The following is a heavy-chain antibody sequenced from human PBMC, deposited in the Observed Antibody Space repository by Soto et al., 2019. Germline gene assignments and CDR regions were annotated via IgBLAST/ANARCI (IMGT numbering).Heavy chain of an antibody. CDR2: IYYSGST. J-gene: IGHJ4*02. CDR1: GGSISSISDY. V-gene: IGHV4-39*01. D-gene: IGHD3-3*01. Sequence: SQTLSLTCTVSGGSISSISDYWVCIRQPPGKGLEWIGSIYYSGSTYYNPSLKSRVTISVDTSKNQFSLKLSSVTAADTAVYYCASPSDFWSGYYHRYFAYWGKGTLVTV. CDR3: ASPSDFWSGYYHRYFAY.